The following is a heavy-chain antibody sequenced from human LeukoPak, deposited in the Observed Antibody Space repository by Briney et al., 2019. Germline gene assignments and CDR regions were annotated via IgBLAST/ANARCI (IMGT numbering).Heavy chain of an antibody. V-gene: IGHV3-30-3*01. Sequence: GRSLRLSCAASGFTFSSYAMHWVRQAPGKGLEWVAVISYDGSNKYYAASVKGRFTLSRDNSKNTLHLQMNSLRAEDTAVYYCAREGGYDSGRCSFDYWGQGTLVTVSS. CDR1: GFTFSSYA. J-gene: IGHJ4*02. CDR3: AREGGYDSGRCSFDY. CDR2: ISYDGSNK. D-gene: IGHD3-3*01.